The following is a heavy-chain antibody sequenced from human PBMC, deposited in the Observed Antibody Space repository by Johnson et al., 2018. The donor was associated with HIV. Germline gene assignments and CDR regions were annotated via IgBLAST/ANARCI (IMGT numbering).Heavy chain of an antibody. CDR3: ERSGGYPNAFEI. CDR2: VYSAGHT. D-gene: IGHD6-13*01. J-gene: IGHJ3*02. CDR1: RFTVSGNY. Sequence: VQLVESGGGVVQPGRSLRLSCAASRFTVSGNYMTWVRQAPGKGLEWVSVVYSAGHTYYADSVKGRFTISRDNSKNSLFLQMNRLRVEATGVYYCERSGGYPNAFEIWGQGAMVTVSS. V-gene: IGHV3-66*01.